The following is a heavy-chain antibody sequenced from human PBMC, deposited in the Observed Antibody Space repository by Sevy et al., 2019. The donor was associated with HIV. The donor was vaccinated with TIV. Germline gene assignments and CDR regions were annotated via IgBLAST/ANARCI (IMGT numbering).Heavy chain of an antibody. Sequence: GGSLRLSCEVSGFTFSNYWMTWVRQAPGKGLEWVANIKEDGSDKYYGPSVKGRFTISRDNSKNTLYLQMNDMRTEDTAVYYCAKDLHPPGPVRGTNFDYWGRGTLVTVSS. CDR2: IKEDGSDK. V-gene: IGHV3-7*01. J-gene: IGHJ4*02. D-gene: IGHD1-1*01. CDR1: GFTFSNYW. CDR3: AKDLHPPGPVRGTNFDY.